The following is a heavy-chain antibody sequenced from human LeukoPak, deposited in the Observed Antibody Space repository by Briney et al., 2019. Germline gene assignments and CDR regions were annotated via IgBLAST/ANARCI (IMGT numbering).Heavy chain of an antibody. J-gene: IGHJ6*03. Sequence: KPGGSLRLSCVASGFTFSSYSMNWVRQAPGKGLEWVSSISSSSNYIYYADSVKGRFTISRDNAKNSLYLQMNSLRAEDTAVYYCAREWETTIEITIFGLSSDYMDVWGKGTTVTVSS. CDR3: AREWETTIEITIFGLSSDYMDV. D-gene: IGHD3-3*01. CDR1: GFTFSSYS. CDR2: ISSSSNYI. V-gene: IGHV3-21*01.